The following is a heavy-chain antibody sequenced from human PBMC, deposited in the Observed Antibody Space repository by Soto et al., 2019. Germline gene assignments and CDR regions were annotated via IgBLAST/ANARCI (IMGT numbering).Heavy chain of an antibody. J-gene: IGHJ5*02. CDR3: ARAEATAADDNGFDP. D-gene: IGHD6-13*01. Sequence: SETLSLTCTVSGGSISSYYWSWIRQPPGKGLEWIGYIYYSGSTHYNPSLKSRVTISVDTSKNQFSLKLSSVTAADTAVYDCARAEATAADDNGFDPWGQGTMVTVSS. CDR1: GGSISSYY. CDR2: IYYSGST. V-gene: IGHV4-59*01.